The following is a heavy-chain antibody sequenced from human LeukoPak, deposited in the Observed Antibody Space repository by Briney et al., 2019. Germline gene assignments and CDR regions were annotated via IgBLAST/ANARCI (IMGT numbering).Heavy chain of an antibody. J-gene: IGHJ5*02. Sequence: SETLSLTCTVSGGPISSSSYYWGWIRQPPGKGLEWIGSIYYSGSTYYNPSLKSRVTISVDTSKNQFSLKLSSVTAADTAVYYCARQRLLLPPSTWFDPWGQGTLVTVSS. CDR2: IYYSGST. CDR3: ARQRLLLPPSTWFDP. CDR1: GGPISSSSYY. V-gene: IGHV4-39*01. D-gene: IGHD3-22*01.